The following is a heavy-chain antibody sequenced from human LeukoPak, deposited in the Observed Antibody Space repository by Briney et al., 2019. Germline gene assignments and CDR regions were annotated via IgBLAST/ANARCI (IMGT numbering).Heavy chain of an antibody. Sequence: ASVKVSCKASGYTFTNYAIHWVRQAPGQRPEWMGWINAGSGNTKYSQRFQGRIIITRDESASTAYMELSSLTSEDTTVYYCARGIWSAHKADYYLDHWGQGTLVTVSS. J-gene: IGHJ4*02. CDR2: INAGSGNT. CDR3: ARGIWSAHKADYYLDH. V-gene: IGHV1-3*01. D-gene: IGHD3-3*01. CDR1: GYTFTNYA.